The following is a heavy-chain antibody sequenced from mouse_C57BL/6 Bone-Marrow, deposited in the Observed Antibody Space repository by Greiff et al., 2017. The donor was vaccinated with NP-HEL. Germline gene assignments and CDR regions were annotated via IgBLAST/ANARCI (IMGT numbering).Heavy chain of an antibody. V-gene: IGHV1-42*01. Sequence: EVKLMESGPELVKPGASVKISCKASGYSFTGYYMNWVKQSPEKSLEWIGEINPSTGGTTYNQKFKAKATLTVDKSSSTAYMQLKSLTSEDSAVYYCARAPTFVDYWGQGTTLTVSS. CDR3: ARAPTFVDY. CDR1: GYSFTGYY. J-gene: IGHJ2*01. CDR2: INPSTGGT.